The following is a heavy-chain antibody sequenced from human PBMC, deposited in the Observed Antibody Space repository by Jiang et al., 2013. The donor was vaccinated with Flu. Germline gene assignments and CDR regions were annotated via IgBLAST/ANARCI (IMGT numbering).Heavy chain of an antibody. D-gene: IGHD3-10*01. V-gene: IGHV4-59*01. CDR3: ARAAPIPITMVTLYYLDY. CDR1: GGSISSYY. Sequence: GSGLVKPSETLSLTCTVSGGSISSYYWSWIRQPPGKGLEWIGYIYYSGSTNYNPSLKSRVTISVDTSKNQFSLKLSSVTAADTAVYYCARAAPIPITMVTLYYLDYWGQGTLVTVSS. CDR2: IYYSGST. J-gene: IGHJ4*02.